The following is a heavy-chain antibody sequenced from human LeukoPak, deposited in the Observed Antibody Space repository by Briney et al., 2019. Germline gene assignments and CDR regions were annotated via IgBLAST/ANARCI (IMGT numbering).Heavy chain of an antibody. CDR2: IWYGGSNK. V-gene: IGHV3-30*02. CDR1: GFTFSSYG. CDR3: AKLGVCSSTSCYTPYRYYYYYMDV. J-gene: IGHJ6*03. Sequence: SGGSLRLSCAASGFTFSSYGMHWVRQAPGKGLEWVAVIWYGGSNKYYADSVKGRFTISRDNSKNTLYLQMNSLRAEDTAVYYCAKLGVCSSTSCYTPYRYYYYYMDVWGKGTTVTVSS. D-gene: IGHD2-2*02.